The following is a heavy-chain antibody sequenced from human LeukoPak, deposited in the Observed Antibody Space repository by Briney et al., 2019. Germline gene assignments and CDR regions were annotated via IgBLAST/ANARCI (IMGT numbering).Heavy chain of an antibody. CDR3: TRGRGSTIR. Sequence: GGSLRLSCAVSGFTFDDYAMHWVRQVPGKGLEWVSGINWNSDSIGYADSVKGRFTTSRDNAKNSLHLQMNSLRVEDTAVYYCTRGRGSTIRWGQGTLVTVSS. V-gene: IGHV3-9*01. J-gene: IGHJ4*02. CDR1: GFTFDDYA. CDR2: INWNSDSI. D-gene: IGHD1-26*01.